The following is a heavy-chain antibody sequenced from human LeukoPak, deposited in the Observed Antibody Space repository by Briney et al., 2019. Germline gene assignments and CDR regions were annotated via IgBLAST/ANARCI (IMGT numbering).Heavy chain of an antibody. CDR3: ARDLPGGCSSTSCRGGDY. J-gene: IGHJ4*02. V-gene: IGHV1-8*03. CDR1: GYTFTSYD. D-gene: IGHD2-2*01. CDR2: MNPNSGNT. Sequence: ASVKVSCKASGYTFTSYDINWVRQATGQGLEWMGWMNPNSGNTGYAQKFQGRVTITRNTSISTAYMELSSLRSEDTAVYYCARDLPGGCSSTSCRGGDYWGQGTLVTVSS.